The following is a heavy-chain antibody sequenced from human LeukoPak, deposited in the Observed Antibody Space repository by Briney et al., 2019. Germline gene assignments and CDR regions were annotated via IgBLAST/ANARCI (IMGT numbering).Heavy chain of an antibody. J-gene: IGHJ6*02. CDR1: GYTFTGYY. V-gene: IGHV1-2*02. D-gene: IGHD1-26*01. CDR2: INPNSGGT. Sequence: ASVKVSCKASGYTFTGYYMHWVRQAPGQGLEWMGWINPNSGGTNYAQKFQGRVTMTRDTSISPAYMELSRLRSDDTAVYYCARVASGPTYYYYGIDVWGQGTTVTVSS. CDR3: ARVASGPTYYYYGIDV.